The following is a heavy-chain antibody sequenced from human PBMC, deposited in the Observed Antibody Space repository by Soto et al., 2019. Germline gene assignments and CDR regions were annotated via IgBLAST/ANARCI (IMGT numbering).Heavy chain of an antibody. CDR2: ISYDGSNK. V-gene: IGHV3-30*18. CDR3: AKDPSGLGYCSGGSCYSSDYFDY. D-gene: IGHD2-15*01. Sequence: GGSLRLSCAASGFTFSSDGMHWVRQAPGKGLEWVAVISYDGSNKYYADSVKGRFTISRDNSKNTLYLQMNSLRAEDTAVYYCAKDPSGLGYCSGGSCYSSDYFDYWGQGTLVTVSS. J-gene: IGHJ4*02. CDR1: GFTFSSDG.